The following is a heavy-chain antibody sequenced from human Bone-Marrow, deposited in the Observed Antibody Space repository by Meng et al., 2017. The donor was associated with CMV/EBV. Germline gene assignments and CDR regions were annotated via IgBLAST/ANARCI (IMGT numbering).Heavy chain of an antibody. J-gene: IGHJ4*03. CDR1: GNTFISYD. CDR2: INPSGGST. V-gene: IGHV1-46*01. D-gene: IGHD2-21*02. Sequence: ASVKVSCKAPGNTFISYDMNWVRQAPGQGLEWMGMINPSGGSTRYAQRFQGRLTMTRDTSTSTRHLELSSLSSEDTAVYYFAREGGRGSDFYKWGHGTRATFSS. CDR3: AREGGRGSDFYK.